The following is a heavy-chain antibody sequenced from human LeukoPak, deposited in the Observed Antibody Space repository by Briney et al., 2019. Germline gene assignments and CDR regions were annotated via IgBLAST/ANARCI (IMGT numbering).Heavy chain of an antibody. CDR3: ATVAGYDAFDI. CDR1: GYTFTSYG. D-gene: IGHD3-10*01. V-gene: IGHV1-18*01. J-gene: IGHJ3*02. CDR2: ISAYNGNT. Sequence: ASVKVSCKASGYTFTSYGISWVRQAPGQVLEWMGWISAYNGNTNYAQKLQGRVTMTTDTSTSTDYMELRSLRSDDTAVYYCATVAGYDAFDIWGQGTMVTVSS.